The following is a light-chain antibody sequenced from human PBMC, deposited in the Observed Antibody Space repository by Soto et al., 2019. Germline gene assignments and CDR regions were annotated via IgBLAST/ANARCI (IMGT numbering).Light chain of an antibody. CDR1: QSISSW. CDR2: DAS. Sequence: DIQMTQSPSTLSASVGDRVTITCRASQSISSWLAWYQQKPGKAPKLLIYDASSLESGVPSRFSGSGSGTEFTLTISSLQTDEFATYYCQQYNSYSLTVGGGTKVDIK. J-gene: IGKJ4*01. V-gene: IGKV1-5*01. CDR3: QQYNSYSLT.